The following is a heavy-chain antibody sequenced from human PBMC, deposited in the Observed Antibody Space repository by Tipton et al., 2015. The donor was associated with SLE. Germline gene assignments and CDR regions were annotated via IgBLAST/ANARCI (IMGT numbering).Heavy chain of an antibody. V-gene: IGHV4-61*08. D-gene: IGHD3-10*01. Sequence: LRLSCTVSGGSISSGGYYWSWIRQPPGKGLEWIGYIYYSGSTNYNPSLKSRVTISVDTSKNQFSLKLSSVTAADTAVYYCARDLGSRGWYFDLWGRGTLVTVSS. J-gene: IGHJ2*01. CDR3: ARDLGSRGWYFDL. CDR2: IYYSGST. CDR1: GGSISSGGYY.